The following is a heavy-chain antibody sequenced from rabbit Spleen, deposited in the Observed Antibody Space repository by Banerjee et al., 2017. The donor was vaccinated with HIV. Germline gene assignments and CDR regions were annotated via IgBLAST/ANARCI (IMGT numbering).Heavy chain of an antibody. CDR2: IDVAKYGTS. CDR3: ARDLVGVIGWNFYL. D-gene: IGHD1-1*01. Sequence: QEQLEESGGDLVKPGTSLTLTCKASGLDLSSRYWICWVRQAPGKGLEWIACIDVAKYGTSYYTSWAKGRFTISRTSSTTVTLRMTSLTAADRATYFCARDLVGVIGWNFYLWGPGTLVTVS. V-gene: IGHV1S45*01. J-gene: IGHJ4*01. CDR1: GLDLSSRYW.